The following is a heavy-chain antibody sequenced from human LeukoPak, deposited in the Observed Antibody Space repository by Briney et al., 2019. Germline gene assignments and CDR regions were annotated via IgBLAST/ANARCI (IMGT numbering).Heavy chain of an antibody. V-gene: IGHV3-66*01. CDR1: GLNVSTKY. CDR3: ARSYIAAAGFDY. J-gene: IGHJ4*02. CDR2: IYSGGYT. D-gene: IGHD6-13*01. Sequence: GGSLRLSCAASGLNVSTKYMSWVRQAPGKGLEWVSVIYSGGYTYYADSVKGRFTISRDNSKNTLFLQMNSLRAEDTAVYYCARSYIAAAGFDYWGQGTLVTVSS.